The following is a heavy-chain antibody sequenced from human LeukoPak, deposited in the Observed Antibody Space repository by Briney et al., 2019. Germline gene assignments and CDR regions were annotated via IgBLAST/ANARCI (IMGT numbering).Heavy chain of an antibody. CDR2: IKQDGSEK. V-gene: IGHV3-7*01. Sequence: LEWVANIKQDGSEKYYVDSVKGRFTISRDNAKNSLYLQMSSLRAEDTAVYYCATFDYQFDYWGQGTLVTVSS. D-gene: IGHD3-9*01. CDR3: ATFDYQFDY. J-gene: IGHJ4*02.